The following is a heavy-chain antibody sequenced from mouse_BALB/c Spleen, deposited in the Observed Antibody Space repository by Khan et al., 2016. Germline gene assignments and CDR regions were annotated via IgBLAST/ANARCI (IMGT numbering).Heavy chain of an antibody. CDR3: ASRTRTPRNVEV. Sequence: VQLQQSGAELVKPGASVKLSCTASGFNMKDTNMHWVKRRPEQGLEWIGKIDPANGNSNFDPKFPGKATIRAATSSNTAYLQLSSLTSEDTAVSDWASRTRTPRNVEVWGAGTTVTVSS. CDR2: IDPANGNS. CDR1: GFNMKDTN. D-gene: IGHD3-1*01. V-gene: IGHV14-3*02. J-gene: IGHJ1*01.